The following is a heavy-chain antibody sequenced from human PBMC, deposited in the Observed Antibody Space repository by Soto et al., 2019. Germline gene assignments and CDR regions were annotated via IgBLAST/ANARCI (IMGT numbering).Heavy chain of an antibody. CDR2: ISYEGSNK. V-gene: IGHV3-30*18. J-gene: IGHJ4*02. D-gene: IGHD2-21*01. CDR3: AKHILSLSAPEVLHAPAADY. CDR1: GFTFSNFG. Sequence: GGSLRLSCAASGFTFSNFGMHWVRQAPGKGLEWVAVISYEGSNKFYGDSVKGRFTIFRDNSKKTVYLQMNSLSADDTAVYFCAKHILSLSAPEVLHAPAADYWGQGTLVTVS.